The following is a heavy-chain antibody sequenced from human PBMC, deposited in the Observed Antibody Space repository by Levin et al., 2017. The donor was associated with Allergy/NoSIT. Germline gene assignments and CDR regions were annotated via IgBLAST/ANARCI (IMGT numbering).Heavy chain of an antibody. Sequence: GGSLRLSCTASGFTFGDYVMSWFRQAPGKGLEWVGFIRSKAYGGTTEYAASVKGRFTISGDDSKSIAYLQMNSLKIEDTAVYYCTRDLYGSKNHYNLFGAFDIWGQGTVVTVSS. CDR3: TRDLYGSKNHYNLFGAFDI. V-gene: IGHV3-49*03. J-gene: IGHJ3*02. CDR1: GFTFGDYV. CDR2: IRSKAYGGTT. D-gene: IGHD3-10*01.